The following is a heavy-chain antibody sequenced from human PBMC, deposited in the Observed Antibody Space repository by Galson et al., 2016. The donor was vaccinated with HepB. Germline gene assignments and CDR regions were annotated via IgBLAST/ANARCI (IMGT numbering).Heavy chain of an antibody. V-gene: IGHV3-73*01. CDR3: TSIPLGSSWEFDY. D-gene: IGHD6-13*01. Sequence: SLRLSCAASGFTFSGSTMHWVRQASGKGLEWVGRIRSKANSYATAYAASVKGRFTISRDDSKNTAYLQMNSLKTEDTAVYYCTSIPLGSSWEFDYWGQGTLVTVSS. J-gene: IGHJ4*02. CDR2: IRSKANSYAT. CDR1: GFTFSGST.